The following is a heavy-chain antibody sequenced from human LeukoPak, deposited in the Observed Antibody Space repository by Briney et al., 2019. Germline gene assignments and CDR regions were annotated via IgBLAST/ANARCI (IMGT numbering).Heavy chain of an antibody. Sequence: PGRSLRLSCAASGFTFSSYGMHWVRQAPGKGLEWVAVISYDGSNKYYADSVKGRFTISRDNSKNTLYLQMNSLRAEDTAVYYCAKGDSGYSYADIDYRGQGKLVTVSS. CDR1: GFTFSSYG. CDR3: AKGDSGYSYADIDY. V-gene: IGHV3-30*18. CDR2: ISYDGSNK. J-gene: IGHJ4*02. D-gene: IGHD5-18*01.